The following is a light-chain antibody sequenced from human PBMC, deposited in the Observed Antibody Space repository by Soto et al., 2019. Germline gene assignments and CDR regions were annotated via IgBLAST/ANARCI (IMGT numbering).Light chain of an antibody. CDR3: SSYAGGSSFVL. V-gene: IGLV2-8*01. CDR1: SDDVGGYNY. CDR2: EVS. J-gene: IGLJ2*01. Sequence: QSVLTQSPAASGSPGQSVTISCIGTSDDVGGYNYVSWYQQHPGKAPKLMIYEVSKRPSGVPDRFSGSKSGSTASLTVSGLQSEDEADYYCSSYAGGSSFVLFCGGTKLTVL.